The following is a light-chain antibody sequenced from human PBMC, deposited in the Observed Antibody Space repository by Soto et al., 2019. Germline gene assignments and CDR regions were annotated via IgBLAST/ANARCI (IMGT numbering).Light chain of an antibody. CDR2: DAS. CDR1: QTFSSH. J-gene: IGKJ5*01. V-gene: IGKV3-11*01. CDR3: QQRPNWPPVIT. Sequence: EIVLTQSPATLSLSPGERATLSCRASQTFSSHLAWYQQKPGQAPRLLIYDASKRATGIPARVSGRGSGTDFTLTLSSLEPEDFAVYYCQQRPNWPPVITFGQGTRLEIK.